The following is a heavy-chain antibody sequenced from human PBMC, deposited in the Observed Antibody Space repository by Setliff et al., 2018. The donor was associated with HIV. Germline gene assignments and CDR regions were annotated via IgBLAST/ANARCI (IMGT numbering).Heavy chain of an antibody. CDR3: AKLGGSGSYSNAFDY. D-gene: IGHD3-10*01. CDR2: ISDGGGGT. Sequence: GGSLRLSCVASGFTFNSYWMYWVRQAPGKGLEWVSAISDGGGGTDYADSVKGRFTISRDNSRNTLYLQMNSLRAEDTAVYFCAKLGGSGSYSNAFDYWGQGTLVTVSS. J-gene: IGHJ4*02. V-gene: IGHV3-23*01. CDR1: GFTFNSYW.